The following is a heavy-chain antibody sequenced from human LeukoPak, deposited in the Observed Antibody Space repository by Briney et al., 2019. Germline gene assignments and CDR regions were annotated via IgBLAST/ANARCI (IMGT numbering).Heavy chain of an antibody. CDR1: GGSISSYY. Sequence: SETLSLTCTVSGGSISSYYWSWIRQPPGKGLEWIGYIYTSGSTNYNPSLKSQVTISVDTSKNQFSLKLSSVTAADTAVYYCARRGRITMVRGVIGKNAFDIWGQGTMVTVSS. D-gene: IGHD3-10*01. CDR2: IYTSGST. J-gene: IGHJ3*02. CDR3: ARRGRITMVRGVIGKNAFDI. V-gene: IGHV4-4*09.